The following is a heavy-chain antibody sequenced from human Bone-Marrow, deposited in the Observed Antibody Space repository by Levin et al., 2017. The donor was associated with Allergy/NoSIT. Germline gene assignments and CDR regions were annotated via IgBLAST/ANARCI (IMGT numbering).Heavy chain of an antibody. CDR3: ARAGMASSGYYYWDY. D-gene: IGHD3-22*01. CDR1: GFTFSSYD. J-gene: IGHJ4*02. Sequence: PGGSLRLSCAASGFTFSSYDMHWVRQATGKGLEWVSAIGTAGDTYYPGSVKGRFTISRENAKNSLYLQMNSLRAGDTAVYYCARAGMASSGYYYWDYWGQGTLVTVSS. CDR2: IGTAGDT. V-gene: IGHV3-13*01.